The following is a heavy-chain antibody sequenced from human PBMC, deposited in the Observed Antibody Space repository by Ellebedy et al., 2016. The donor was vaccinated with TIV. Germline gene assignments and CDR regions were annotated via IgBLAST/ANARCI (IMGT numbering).Heavy chain of an antibody. CDR1: GGSISSNY. J-gene: IGHJ4*02. CDR3: ARRYSGNSYHYFDY. Sequence: MPGGSLRLSCTVSGGSISSNYWDWIRQPPGKGLEWIGYIYNSVITNYNPSLKSRVTMSVDTSKRQLSLKLRSVTAADTAVYYCARRYSGNSYHYFDYWGQGTLVIVSS. CDR2: IYNSVIT. V-gene: IGHV4-59*08. D-gene: IGHD1-26*01.